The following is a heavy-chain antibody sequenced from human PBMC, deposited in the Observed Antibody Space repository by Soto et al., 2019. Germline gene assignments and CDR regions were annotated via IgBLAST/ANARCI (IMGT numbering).Heavy chain of an antibody. Sequence: GASVKGSCKAAGYTFTGYYMHWVRQAPGQGLEWMGWINPNSGGTNYAQKFQGRVTMTRDTSISTAYMELSRLRSDDTAVYYCARGEFSGSYHPYYFDYWGQGTLVTVSS. CDR3: ARGEFSGSYHPYYFDY. CDR1: GYTFTGYY. V-gene: IGHV1-2*02. CDR2: INPNSGGT. D-gene: IGHD1-26*01. J-gene: IGHJ4*02.